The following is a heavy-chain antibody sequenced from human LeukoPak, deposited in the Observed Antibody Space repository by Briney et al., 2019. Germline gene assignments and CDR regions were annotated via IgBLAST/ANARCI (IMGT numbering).Heavy chain of an antibody. D-gene: IGHD6-19*01. CDR2: IYSGGST. V-gene: IGHV3-53*01. J-gene: IGHJ4*02. Sequence: PARSLRLSCAASGFTVSSNYMSWVRQAPGKGLEWVSVIYSGGSTYYADSVKGRFTISRDNSKNTLYLQMNSLRAEDTAVYYCARDGGWADYYFDYWGQGTLVTVSS. CDR1: GFTVSSNY. CDR3: ARDGGWADYYFDY.